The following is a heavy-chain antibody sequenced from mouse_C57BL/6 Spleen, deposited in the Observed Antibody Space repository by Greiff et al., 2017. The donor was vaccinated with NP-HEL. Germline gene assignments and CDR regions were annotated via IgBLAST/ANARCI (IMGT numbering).Heavy chain of an antibody. V-gene: IGHV1-61*01. CDR2: IYPSDSET. CDR1: GYTFTSYW. Sequence: VQLQQPGAELVKPGASVKMSCKASGYTFTSYWITWVKQRPGQGLEWIGNIYPSDSETHYNQKFKDKATLTVDKSSSTAYMQLSSLTSEDSAVYYCARSLPRYFDYWGQGTTLTVSS. CDR3: ARSLPRYFDY. D-gene: IGHD2-10*01. J-gene: IGHJ2*01.